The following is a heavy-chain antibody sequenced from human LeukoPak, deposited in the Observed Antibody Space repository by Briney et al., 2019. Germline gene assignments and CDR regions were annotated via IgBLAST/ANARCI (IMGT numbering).Heavy chain of an antibody. CDR1: GFAFSSFA. CDR2: INGGGNTT. V-gene: IGHV3-23*01. D-gene: IGHD6-19*01. J-gene: IGHJ6*03. CDR3: TKELHVAVAVADYYYFYMDV. Sequence: GESLRLSCAASGFAFSSFAMGWVRQSPGKGLEWLSTINGGGNTTFYADSVKGRFTISRDNSKNTLYLHMDGLRPDDTAIYYCTKELHVAVAVADYYYFYMDVWGRGTAVSVSS.